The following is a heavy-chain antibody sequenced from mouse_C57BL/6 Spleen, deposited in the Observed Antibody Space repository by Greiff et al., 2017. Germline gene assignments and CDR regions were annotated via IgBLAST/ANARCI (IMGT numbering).Heavy chain of an antibody. V-gene: IGHV1-7*01. J-gene: IGHJ2*01. CDR2: INPSSGYT. CDR3: ARSNYGSSHYFDY. CDR1: SYTFTSYW. Sequence: VQLQQSGAELAKPGASVKLSCKASSYTFTSYWMHWVKQRPGQGLEWIGYINPSSGYTKYNQKFKDKATLTADKSSSTAYMQLSSLTYEDSAVYYCARSNYGSSHYFDYWGQGTTLTVSS. D-gene: IGHD1-1*01.